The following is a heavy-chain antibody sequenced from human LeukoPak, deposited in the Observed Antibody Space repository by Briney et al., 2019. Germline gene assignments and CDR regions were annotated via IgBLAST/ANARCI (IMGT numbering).Heavy chain of an antibody. Sequence: PGGSLRLSCAASGFTFSSYAMSWVRQAPGKGLEWVSAISGSGGSTYYADSVKGRLTISRDNSKNTLYLQMNSLRAEDTAVYYCAKDLYSSSWYGGGDAFDIWGQGTMVTVSS. CDR2: ISGSGGST. D-gene: IGHD6-13*01. CDR1: GFTFSSYA. J-gene: IGHJ3*02. V-gene: IGHV3-23*01. CDR3: AKDLYSSSWYGGGDAFDI.